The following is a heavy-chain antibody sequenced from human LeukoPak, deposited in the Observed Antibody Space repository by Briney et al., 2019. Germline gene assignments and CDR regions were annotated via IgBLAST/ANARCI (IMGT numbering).Heavy chain of an antibody. D-gene: IGHD6-19*01. J-gene: IGHJ4*02. CDR2: ISGSGGRT. Sequence: GGSLRLSCAASGFIFSSYWMHWVRQAPGKGLEWVSGISGSGGRTYYADSVKGRFTISRDNSKNTLYLQMNRLRAEDTAVYYCAKDQGDYSSGWSIFDYWGQGSLVTVSS. CDR1: GFIFSSYW. V-gene: IGHV3-23*01. CDR3: AKDQGDYSSGWSIFDY.